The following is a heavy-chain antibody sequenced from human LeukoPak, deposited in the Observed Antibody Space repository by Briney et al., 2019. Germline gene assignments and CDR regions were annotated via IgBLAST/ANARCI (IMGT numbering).Heavy chain of an antibody. Sequence: PGGSLRLSCAASGFTFDDYAMHWVRQAPGEGLEWVSGISWNSGSIGYADSVKGRFTISRDNAKNSLYLQMNSLRAEDTALYYCAKDVSSSGYMDVWGKGTTVSVSS. CDR2: ISWNSGSI. J-gene: IGHJ6*03. V-gene: IGHV3-9*01. CDR3: AKDVSSSGYMDV. D-gene: IGHD6-6*01. CDR1: GFTFDDYA.